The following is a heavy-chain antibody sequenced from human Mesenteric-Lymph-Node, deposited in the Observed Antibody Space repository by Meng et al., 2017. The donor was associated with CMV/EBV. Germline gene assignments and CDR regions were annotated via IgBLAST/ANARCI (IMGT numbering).Heavy chain of an antibody. V-gene: IGHV3-30*02. CDR3: AKPLTGERDY. J-gene: IGHJ4*02. Sequence: GESLKISCAASGFTFSNHGMRWVRQAPGKGLEWVAFIRPDGSNKYYADSVKGRFTISRDNSQSTLYMQMNSLRAEDTAVYYCAKPLTGERDYWGQGTLVTVSS. CDR1: GFTFSNHG. CDR2: IRPDGSNK. D-gene: IGHD7-27*01.